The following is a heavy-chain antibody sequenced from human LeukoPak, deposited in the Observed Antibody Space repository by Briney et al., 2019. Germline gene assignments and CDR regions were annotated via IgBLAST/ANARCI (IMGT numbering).Heavy chain of an antibody. V-gene: IGHV3-7*04. CDR3: TRVTTNGYFEY. CDR2: IKFDESER. D-gene: IGHD1/OR15-1a*01. Sequence: PGGALRLSCAASGFTLCSFWMAWVRQAPGKGLEWVASIKFDESERHHVDSVKGRFTISRDNAKNSLYLQMNSLRAEDTAVYFCTRVTTNGYFEYWGQGTLVTVSS. CDR1: GFTLCSFW. J-gene: IGHJ4*02.